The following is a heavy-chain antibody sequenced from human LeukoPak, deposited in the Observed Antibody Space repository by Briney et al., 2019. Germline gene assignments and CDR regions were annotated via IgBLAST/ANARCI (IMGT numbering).Heavy chain of an antibody. D-gene: IGHD3-16*01. V-gene: IGHV6-1*01. CDR1: GDSFSSNTVA. J-gene: IGHJ5*01. Sequence: SQTLSLTCAISGDSFSSNTVAWNWIRQSPSRGLEWLGRTYYRSKWYSDHPIFVKSRITINPDTSKNQISLQLNSVTPEDTAVYYCARGARGLNWFDYWGQGTLVTVSS. CDR2: TYYRSKWYS. CDR3: ARGARGLNWFDY.